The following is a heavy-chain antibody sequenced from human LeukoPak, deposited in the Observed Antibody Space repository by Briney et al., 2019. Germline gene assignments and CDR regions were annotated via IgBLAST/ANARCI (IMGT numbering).Heavy chain of an antibody. J-gene: IGHJ6*04. Sequence: PGGSLRLSCAASGFTFSSYSMNWVRQAPGKGLEWVSSISSSSSYIYYADSVKGRFTISRDNAKNSLYLQMNSLRAEDTAVYYCARWDSSSWSYYYYGMDVWGKGTTATVSS. D-gene: IGHD6-13*01. CDR1: GFTFSSYS. CDR2: ISSSSSYI. V-gene: IGHV3-21*01. CDR3: ARWDSSSWSYYYYGMDV.